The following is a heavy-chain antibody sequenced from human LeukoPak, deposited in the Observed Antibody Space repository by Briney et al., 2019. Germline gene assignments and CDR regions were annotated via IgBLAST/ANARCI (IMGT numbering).Heavy chain of an antibody. Sequence: GGSLRLSCAVSGFTFSSSWMHWVRQAPGKGLVWVSHIKTDGSTTAYADSVKGRFTISRDNAKNTLYLQMNSLRAEDTGVYYCARETAMVTSSFDYWGQGTLVTVSS. CDR1: GFTFSSSW. CDR3: ARETAMVTSSFDY. CDR2: IKTDGSTT. J-gene: IGHJ4*02. V-gene: IGHV3-74*01. D-gene: IGHD5-18*01.